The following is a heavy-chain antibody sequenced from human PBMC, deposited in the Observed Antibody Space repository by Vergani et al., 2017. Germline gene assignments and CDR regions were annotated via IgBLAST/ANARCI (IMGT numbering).Heavy chain of an antibody. CDR2: FDPEDGET. Sequence: QVQLVQSGAEVKKPGSSVKVSCKASGGTFSSYTISWVRQAPGQGLEWMGGFDPEDGETIYAQKFQGRVTMTEDTSTDTAYMELSSLRSEDTAVYYCATVSITMIVVAGAFDIWGQGTMVTVSS. J-gene: IGHJ3*02. V-gene: IGHV1-24*01. D-gene: IGHD3-22*01. CDR1: GGTFSSYT. CDR3: ATVSITMIVVAGAFDI.